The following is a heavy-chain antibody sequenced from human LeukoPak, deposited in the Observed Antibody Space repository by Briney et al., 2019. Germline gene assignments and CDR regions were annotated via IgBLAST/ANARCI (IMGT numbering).Heavy chain of an antibody. V-gene: IGHV1-69*04. Sequence: SVKVSCKASGGTFSSHAISWVRQAPGQGLEWMGRIIPILGIANYAQKFQGRVTITADKSTSTAYMELSSLRSEDTAVYYCAKYYYDSSGYYYWGQGTLVTVSS. D-gene: IGHD3-22*01. CDR1: GGTFSSHA. J-gene: IGHJ4*02. CDR2: IIPILGIA. CDR3: AKYYYDSSGYYY.